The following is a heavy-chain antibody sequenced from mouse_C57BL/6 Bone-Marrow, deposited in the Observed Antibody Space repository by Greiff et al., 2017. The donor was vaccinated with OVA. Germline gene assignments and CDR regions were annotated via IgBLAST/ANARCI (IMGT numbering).Heavy chain of an antibody. Sequence: EVHLVESGGGLVQPGGSLKLSCAASGFTFSDYYMYWVRQTPEKRLEWVAYISNGGGSTYYPDTVKGRFTISRDNAKNTLYLQMSRLKSEDTAMYYCARLGVSWFAYWGQGTLVTVSA. CDR1: GFTFSDYY. J-gene: IGHJ3*01. CDR2: ISNGGGST. CDR3: ARLGVSWFAY. D-gene: IGHD3-1*01. V-gene: IGHV5-12*01.